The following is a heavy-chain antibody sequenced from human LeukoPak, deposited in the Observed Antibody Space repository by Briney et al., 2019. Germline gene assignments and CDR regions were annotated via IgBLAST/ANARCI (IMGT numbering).Heavy chain of an antibody. CDR3: AREGPGEGFVATIFYYYYMDV. D-gene: IGHD5-12*01. Sequence: ASVKVSCKASGFTFTGYYVHWVRQAPGQGLEWMGWINPNTGGTNYAQKFQGRVTMTRDTSINTAYMELSRLSSDDTAVYYCAREGPGEGFVATIFYYYYMDVWGKGTTVTVSS. CDR1: GFTFTGYY. V-gene: IGHV1-2*02. J-gene: IGHJ6*03. CDR2: INPNTGGT.